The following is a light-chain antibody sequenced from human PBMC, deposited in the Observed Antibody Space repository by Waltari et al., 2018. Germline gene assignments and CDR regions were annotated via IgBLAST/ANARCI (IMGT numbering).Light chain of an antibody. CDR1: QGISSD. V-gene: IGKV3-15*01. Sequence: EIVMTQSPATLSVFPGERATLSCRASQGISSDLAWYQQKPGQAPRLLIFGASTRATGVPARFSGSGSGTEFTLTISSLQSEDFGVYYCQQSKIWPAFGQGTKVEIK. CDR2: GAS. J-gene: IGKJ1*01. CDR3: QQSKIWPA.